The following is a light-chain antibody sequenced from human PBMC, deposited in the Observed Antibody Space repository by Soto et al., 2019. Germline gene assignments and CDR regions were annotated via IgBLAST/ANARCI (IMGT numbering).Light chain of an antibody. CDR3: SSYVGTNSYV. CDR1: SSDVGGYNY. J-gene: IGLJ1*01. CDR2: EVY. Sequence: QSVLTQPPSASGSSGQSVTISCTGTSSDVGGYNYVSWYQQHPGKAPKLIIYEVYKRPSGVPDRFSGSKSGNTAALTVSGLQAEDEADYYCSSYVGTNSYVFGTGTKVTVL. V-gene: IGLV2-8*01.